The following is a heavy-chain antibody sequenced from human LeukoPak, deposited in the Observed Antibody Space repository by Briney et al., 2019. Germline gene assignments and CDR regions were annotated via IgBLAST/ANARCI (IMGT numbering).Heavy chain of an antibody. J-gene: IGHJ4*02. D-gene: IGHD3-22*01. V-gene: IGHV3-53*01. Sequence: GGSLRLSCAASGFTVSSNYMSWVRQAPGKGLEWVSVIYSGGSTYYADSVKGRFTISRDNSKNTLYLQMDSLRVEDTAVYYCARVTAAIGYYFDYWGQGTLVTVSS. CDR1: GFTVSSNY. CDR2: IYSGGST. CDR3: ARVTAAIGYYFDY.